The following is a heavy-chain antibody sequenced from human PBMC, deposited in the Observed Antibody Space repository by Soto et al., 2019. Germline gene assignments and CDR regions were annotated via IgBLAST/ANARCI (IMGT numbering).Heavy chain of an antibody. CDR3: ARDQTTDMATLSRRRGVGHAFDI. Sequence: QVQLIQSGAEVKKPGSSVKVSCKASGDTFSSYTFNWVRQAPGQGLEWMGGIIPIFGTANYAQKFQGRVTISADESTSTAYMELSTLRSEDTAVYYCARDQTTDMATLSRRRGVGHAFDIWGQGTRVTVSS. D-gene: IGHD1-1*01. V-gene: IGHV1-69*01. CDR2: IIPIFGTA. CDR1: GDTFSSYT. J-gene: IGHJ3*02.